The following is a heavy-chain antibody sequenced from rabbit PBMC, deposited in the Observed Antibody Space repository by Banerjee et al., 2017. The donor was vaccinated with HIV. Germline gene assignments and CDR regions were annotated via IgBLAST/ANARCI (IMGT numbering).Heavy chain of an antibody. CDR3: ARVYDDYGDLDL. CDR2: INTSSANT. V-gene: IGHV1S45*01. J-gene: IGHJ3*01. Sequence: QQQLVESGGDLVKPGASLTLTCTASGFSFNNGYVMCWVRQAPGKGLEWIACINTSSANTVYASWAKGRFTISRTSSTTVTLQMTSLTAADTATYFCARVYDDYGDLDLWGQGTLVTVS. D-gene: IGHD2-1*01. CDR1: GFSFNNGYV.